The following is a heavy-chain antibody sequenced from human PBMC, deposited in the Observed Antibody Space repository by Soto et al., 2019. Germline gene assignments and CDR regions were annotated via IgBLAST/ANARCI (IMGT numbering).Heavy chain of an antibody. CDR3: ALGRVTRADY. J-gene: IGHJ4*02. CDR1: GDSISTYY. D-gene: IGHD3-16*01. V-gene: IGHV4-59*01. CDR2: IYYTGTT. Sequence: SETLSLTCTVSGDSISTYYWTWVRQPPGKGLEWIGYIYYTGTTNYNPSLQSRVTISIDRSKNQFSLRLTSVTAADTAAYYCALGRVTRADYWGPGTLVTVSS.